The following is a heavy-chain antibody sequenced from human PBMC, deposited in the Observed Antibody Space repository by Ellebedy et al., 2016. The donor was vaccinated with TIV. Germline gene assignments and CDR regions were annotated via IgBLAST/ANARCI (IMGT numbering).Heavy chain of an antibody. J-gene: IGHJ4*02. CDR2: ISGSGGST. Sequence: GGSLRLSCAASGFTFSSYAMSWVRQAPGKGLEWVSAISGSGGSTYYADSVKGRFTISRDNSKNTLYLQMNSLRAEDTAVYYCARRTTMTTFGYWGQGILVTVSS. V-gene: IGHV3-23*01. D-gene: IGHD4-17*01. CDR1: GFTFSSYA. CDR3: ARRTTMTTFGY.